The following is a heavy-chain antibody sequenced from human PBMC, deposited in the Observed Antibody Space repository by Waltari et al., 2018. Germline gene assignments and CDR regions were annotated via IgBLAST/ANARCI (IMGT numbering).Heavy chain of an antibody. D-gene: IGHD5-12*01. CDR2: VSYSGTT. J-gene: IGHJ3*01. CDR3: ATYIGASVGTAAFDV. CDR1: GVSITSNRHY. V-gene: IGHV4-39*01. Sequence: QLQLQESGPRLVRPSETLSLICRVSGVSITSNRHYWAWIRQSPGQGLAWIGTVSYSGTTYISPPLKSRVSVSRDTSKNQVSLILGSVTAADMAVYYCATYIGASVGTAAFDVWGQGTMVTVSS.